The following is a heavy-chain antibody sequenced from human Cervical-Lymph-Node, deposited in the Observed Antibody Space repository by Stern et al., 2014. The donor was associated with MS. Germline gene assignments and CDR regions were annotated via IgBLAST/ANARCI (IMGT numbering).Heavy chain of an antibody. CDR1: GFTFSNYA. V-gene: IGHV3-23*04. CDR3: AKHVSSSWFYGYFDY. D-gene: IGHD6-13*01. CDR2: ISGSVGTT. Sequence: VQLVESGGGLVQPGGSLRLSCAASGFTFSNYAVTWVRQAPGKGLQWVSAISGSVGTTYYADSVKGRFTISRDNSKNTLYLQMKSLSADDTAIYYCAKHVSSSWFYGYFDYWGQGALVTVSS. J-gene: IGHJ4*02.